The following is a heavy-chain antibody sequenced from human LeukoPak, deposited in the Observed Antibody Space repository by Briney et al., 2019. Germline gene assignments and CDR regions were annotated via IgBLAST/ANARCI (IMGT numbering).Heavy chain of an antibody. Sequence: PGGSLRLSYAASGFTFSSYSMSWARQAPGKGLEWVSVISSSGGATYYADSVKGRFTISRDNSKNTLYLQMNSLRAEDTAIYYCARAAMVRGVDYFDYWGQGTLVTVSS. CDR2: ISSSGGAT. CDR1: GFTFSSYS. CDR3: ARAAMVRGVDYFDY. D-gene: IGHD3-10*01. J-gene: IGHJ4*02. V-gene: IGHV3-23*01.